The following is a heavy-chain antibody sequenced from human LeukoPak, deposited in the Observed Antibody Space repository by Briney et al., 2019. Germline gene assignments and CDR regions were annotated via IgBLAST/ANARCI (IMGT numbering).Heavy chain of an antibody. V-gene: IGHV1-24*01. Sequence: ASVKVSCKVSGYTLTELSMHWVRQAPGKGLEWMGGFDPEDGETIYAQKFQGRVTMTEDTSTDTAYMELSSLRSEDTAVYYCATVHDSSGYHSLDYWGQGTLVTVSS. CDR1: GYTLTELS. CDR3: ATVHDSSGYHSLDY. D-gene: IGHD3-22*01. J-gene: IGHJ4*02. CDR2: FDPEDGET.